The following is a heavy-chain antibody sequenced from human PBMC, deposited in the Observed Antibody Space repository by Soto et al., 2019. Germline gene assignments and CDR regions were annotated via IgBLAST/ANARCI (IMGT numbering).Heavy chain of an antibody. J-gene: IGHJ5*02. CDR1: GGSISSSIYY. CDR3: ARNEKPQWLVRGGGFDP. V-gene: IGHV4-39*01. CDR2: IYYSGIT. D-gene: IGHD6-19*01. Sequence: SETLSLTCTFTGGSISSSIYYWGWSRQPPGKGLEWIGSIYYSGITYYNPSLKSRVTISVDTSKNQFSLKLSSVTAANTAVIDSARNEKPQWLVRGGGFDPWGQGTLVTVS.